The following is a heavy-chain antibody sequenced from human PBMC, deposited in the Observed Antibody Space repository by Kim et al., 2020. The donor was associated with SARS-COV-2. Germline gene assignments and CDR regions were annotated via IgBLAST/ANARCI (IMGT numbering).Heavy chain of an antibody. CDR2: IWYDGSNK. J-gene: IGHJ4*02. Sequence: GGSLRLSCAASGFTFSSYGMHWVRQAPGKGLEWVAVIWYDGSNKYYADSVKGRFTISRDNSKNTLYLQMNSLRAEDTAVYYCARDEGSSGSELIDYWGQGTLVTVSS. CDR3: ARDEGSSGSELIDY. V-gene: IGHV3-33*01. D-gene: IGHD3-22*01. CDR1: GFTFSSYG.